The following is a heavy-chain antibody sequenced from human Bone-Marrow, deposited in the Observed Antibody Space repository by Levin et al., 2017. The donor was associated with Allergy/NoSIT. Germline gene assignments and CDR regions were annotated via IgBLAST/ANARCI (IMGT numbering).Heavy chain of an antibody. CDR1: GFTFSSYA. CDR2: ICGNGGTT. D-gene: IGHD5-12*01. CDR3: AKDLNAVATSPFDY. J-gene: IGHJ4*02. Sequence: GGSLRLSCAASGFTFSSYAMSWVRQAPGKGLEWVSAICGNGGTTYYADSVKGRFTISRDSSKNTVKLKMNSLRAEDTAVYYCAKDLNAVATSPFDYWGQGNMVTVSS. V-gene: IGHV3-23*01.